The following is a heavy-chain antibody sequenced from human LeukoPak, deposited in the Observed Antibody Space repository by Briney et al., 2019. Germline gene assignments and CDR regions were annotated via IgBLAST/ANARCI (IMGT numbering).Heavy chain of an antibody. V-gene: IGHV3-23*01. CDR2: ISGSGGST. Sequence: GGSLRLSCAASGFTFSSYAMSEVRQAPGKGLEWVAAISGSGGSTYYADSVKGRFTISRDNSKNTLYLQMNSLRAEDTAVYYCAKDGRLSSSPWYFDYWGQGTLVTVSS. CDR1: GFTFSSYA. J-gene: IGHJ4*02. D-gene: IGHD6-6*01. CDR3: AKDGRLSSSPWYFDY.